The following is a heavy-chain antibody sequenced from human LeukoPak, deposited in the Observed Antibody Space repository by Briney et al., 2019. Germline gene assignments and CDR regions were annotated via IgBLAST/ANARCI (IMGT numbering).Heavy chain of an antibody. V-gene: IGHV4-34*01. CDR3: ARGLTTVTTFNWFDP. J-gene: IGHJ5*02. CDR2: INHSGSI. D-gene: IGHD4-17*01. Sequence: PSETLSLTCAVYGGSFSGYFWSWIRQPPGKGLEWIGEINHSGSINYNPSLKSRVTISVDTSKNQFSLKLSSVTAADTAVYSCARGLTTVTTFNWFDPWGQGTLVAVSS. CDR1: GGSFSGYF.